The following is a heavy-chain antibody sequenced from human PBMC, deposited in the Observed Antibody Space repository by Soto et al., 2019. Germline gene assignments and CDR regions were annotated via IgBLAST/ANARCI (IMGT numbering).Heavy chain of an antibody. J-gene: IGHJ4*02. Sequence: ASVKVSCKVSGYTLAELSMHWVRQAPGKGLEWMGGFDPEDGETVYAQKFQDRVTMTEDTSTDTAYMELRSLTSEDTAVYFCATPTVASHSSGSSLFDFWGQGTLVTV. CDR2: FDPEDGET. V-gene: IGHV1-24*01. D-gene: IGHD3-22*01. CDR1: GYTLAELS. CDR3: ATPTVASHSSGSSLFDF.